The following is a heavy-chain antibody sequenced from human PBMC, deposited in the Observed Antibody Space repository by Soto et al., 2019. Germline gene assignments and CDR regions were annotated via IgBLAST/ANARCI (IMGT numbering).Heavy chain of an antibody. CDR1: GGSISTNW. Sequence: QVQLQESGPGLMKPSGTLSLTCAVSGGSISTNWWRWVRQPPGKGLEWIGEIYHSGATNYNPSLKNRVTMSVAKSQNHLSLNLNSVTAADTALYSCARHIAVSGTRGFDFWGHGTLVTVSS. CDR2: IYHSGAT. J-gene: IGHJ4*01. CDR3: ARHIAVSGTRGFDF. V-gene: IGHV4-4*02. D-gene: IGHD2-21*01.